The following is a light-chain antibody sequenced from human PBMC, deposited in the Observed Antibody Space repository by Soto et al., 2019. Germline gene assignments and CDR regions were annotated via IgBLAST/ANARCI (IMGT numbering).Light chain of an antibody. CDR2: EGT. CDR1: SSHIGSYDL. Sequence: QSALTQPASVSGPLGQSIVISCTGSSSHIGSYDLVSWYQQYPGKAPKVVIFEGTKRPSGVSNRFSGSKSGNTASLTISGLQTEDEADYYCCSYAGSRTYVFGAGTKVTVL. J-gene: IGLJ1*01. V-gene: IGLV2-23*01. CDR3: CSYAGSRTYV.